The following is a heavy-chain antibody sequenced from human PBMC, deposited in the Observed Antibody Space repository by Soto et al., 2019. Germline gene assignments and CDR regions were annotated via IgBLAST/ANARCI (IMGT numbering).Heavy chain of an antibody. V-gene: IGHV4-31*03. CDR2: IYYSGST. Sequence: SETLSLTCTVSGGSISSGGYYWSWIRQHPGKGLEWIGYIYYSGSTYYNPSLKSRVTISVDTSKNQFSLKLSSVTAADTAVYYCARDRSGYYGSGSYYPFDYWGQGTLVTVSS. D-gene: IGHD3-10*01. CDR1: GGSISSGGYY. J-gene: IGHJ4*02. CDR3: ARDRSGYYGSGSYYPFDY.